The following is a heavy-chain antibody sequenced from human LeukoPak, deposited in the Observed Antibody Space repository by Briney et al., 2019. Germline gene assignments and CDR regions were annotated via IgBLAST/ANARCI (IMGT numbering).Heavy chain of an antibody. J-gene: IGHJ6*02. D-gene: IGHD2-2*01. CDR1: GYTFTHYA. CDR2: INTGNGNT. V-gene: IGHV1-3*04. Sequence: RASVNVSRKASGYTFTHYAMHWVRQAPGQSLEWMGWINTGNGNTKYSQKFQGRVTLTRDTSSNTAYMEVTSLRSEDTAVYYCAREGGYCSSTSCLGFMDVWGQGTTVTVSS. CDR3: AREGGYCSSTSCLGFMDV.